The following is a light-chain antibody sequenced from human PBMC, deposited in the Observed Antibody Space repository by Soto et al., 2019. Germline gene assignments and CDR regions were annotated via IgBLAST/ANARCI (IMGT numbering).Light chain of an antibody. CDR2: NNN. CDR3: AACDDSLSGYV. V-gene: IGLV1-44*01. Sequence: QPVLTQPPSASETPGQRVSISCSGSGSNIGSNTVHWYQQLPGTAPKPLMYNNNQRPSGVPDRFSGSKSGTSASLAISGLQSEDEADYYCAACDDSLSGYVFGTGTKLTVL. CDR1: GSNIGSNT. J-gene: IGLJ1*01.